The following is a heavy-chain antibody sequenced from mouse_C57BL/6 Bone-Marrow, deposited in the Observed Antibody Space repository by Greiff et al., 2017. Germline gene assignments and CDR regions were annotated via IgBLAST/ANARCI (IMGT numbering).Heavy chain of an antibody. J-gene: IGHJ2*01. V-gene: IGHV14-4*01. Sequence: EVQLQQSGAELVRPGASVKLSCTASGFNIKDDYMHWVKQRPEQGLEWIGWIDPENGDTEYASKFQGKATITADTSSNTAYLQLSSLTSEDSAVWYITTGQLRLGGSWGKGTPPTVSS. D-gene: IGHD3-2*02. CDR2: IDPENGDT. CDR1: GFNIKDDY. CDR3: TTGQLRLGGS.